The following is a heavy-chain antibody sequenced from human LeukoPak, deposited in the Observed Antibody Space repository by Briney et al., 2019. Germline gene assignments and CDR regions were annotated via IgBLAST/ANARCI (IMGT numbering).Heavy chain of an antibody. CDR2: IIPIFGTA. J-gene: IGHJ4*02. D-gene: IGHD3-9*01. Sequence: EASVKVSCKASGGTFSSYAISRVRQAPGQGLEWMGGIIPIFGTANYAQKFQGRVTITTDESTSTAYMELSSLRSEDTAVYYCATLDWPYKGYFDYWGQGTLVTVSS. CDR3: ATLDWPYKGYFDY. V-gene: IGHV1-69*05. CDR1: GGTFSSYA.